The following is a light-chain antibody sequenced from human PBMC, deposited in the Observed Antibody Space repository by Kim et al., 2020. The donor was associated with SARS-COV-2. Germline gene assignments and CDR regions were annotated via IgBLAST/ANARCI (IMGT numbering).Light chain of an antibody. Sequence: TPGERATLTGRASQSVGNSLAWCQQKPGQAPRLLICETSNRATGIPARFSGSGSGTGFTLTISSLEPEDFAVYYCQQRYNWPLTFGGGTKVDIK. J-gene: IGKJ4*01. CDR1: QSVGNS. CDR2: ETS. V-gene: IGKV3-11*01. CDR3: QQRYNWPLT.